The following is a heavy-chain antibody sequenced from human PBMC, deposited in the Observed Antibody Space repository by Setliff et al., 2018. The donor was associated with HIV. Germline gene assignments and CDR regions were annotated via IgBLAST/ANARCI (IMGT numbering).Heavy chain of an antibody. J-gene: IGHJ4*02. CDR1: GGSISSYY. Sequence: PSETLSLTCTVSGGSISSYYWSWIRQPPGKGLEWIANIYDSGSTYYNPSLKSRVTISVDTSENQFSLKLISVTAADTAVYYCARHKTHPFDSWGQGALVTVSS. V-gene: IGHV4-59*04. CDR3: ARHKTHPFDS. CDR2: IYDSGST.